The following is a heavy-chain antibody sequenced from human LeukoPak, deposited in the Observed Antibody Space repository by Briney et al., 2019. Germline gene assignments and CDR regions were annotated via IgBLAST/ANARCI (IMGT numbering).Heavy chain of an antibody. V-gene: IGHV3-30*03. Sequence: GGSLRLSCAASGFTFSGYGMHWVRQAPGKGLEWVAVISDDGSNKYYADSVKGRFTISRDNSKNTLYLQMNSLRAEDTAVYYCARPATFGGVIVYYFDYWGQGTLVTVSS. CDR3: ARPATFGGVIVYYFDY. J-gene: IGHJ4*02. CDR2: ISDDGSNK. D-gene: IGHD3-16*02. CDR1: GFTFSGYG.